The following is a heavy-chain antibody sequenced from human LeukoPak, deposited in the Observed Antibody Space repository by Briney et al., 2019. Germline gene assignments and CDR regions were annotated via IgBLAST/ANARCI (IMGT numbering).Heavy chain of an antibody. CDR2: NNGDGSTT. J-gene: IGHJ5*02. D-gene: IGHD2-15*01. CDR1: GFSLSGYW. Sequence: GGSLRLSCVASGFSLSGYWMYWVRQAPGKGLMYITRNNGDGSTTNYADVVKGRFTMSRDNVKNTLYLQMNSLRVEDTAVYYCARDPRNVGLAPWGQGTLVTVSS. V-gene: IGHV3-74*01. CDR3: ARDPRNVGLAP.